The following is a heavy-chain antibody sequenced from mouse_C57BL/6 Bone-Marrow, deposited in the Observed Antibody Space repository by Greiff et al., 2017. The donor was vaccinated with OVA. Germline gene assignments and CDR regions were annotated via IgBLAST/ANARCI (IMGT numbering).Heavy chain of an antibody. D-gene: IGHD4-1*01. CDR2: IDPENGDT. CDR3: TLNWDSWFAY. V-gene: IGHV14-4*01. Sequence: EVQLQQSGAELVRPGASVKLSCTASGFNIKDDYMHWVKQRPEQGLEWIGWIDPENGDTEYASKFQGKATITADTSSNTAYLQLSSLTSEDTAVYYCTLNWDSWFAYWGQGTLVTVSA. J-gene: IGHJ3*01. CDR1: GFNIKDDY.